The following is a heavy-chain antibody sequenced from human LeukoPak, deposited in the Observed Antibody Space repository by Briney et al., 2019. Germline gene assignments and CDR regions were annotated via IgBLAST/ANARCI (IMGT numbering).Heavy chain of an antibody. J-gene: IGHJ4*02. CDR1: GFTFSSYA. CDR2: IFGSGDRT. D-gene: IGHD1-20*01. CDR3: AKVNFDYFDY. V-gene: IGHV3-23*01. Sequence: GGSLRLSCAASGFTFSSYAMSWVRQAPGKGLEWVSVIFGSGDRTDYADSVKGRFTISRDNSKNTLYLQMNSLRAEDTAVYYCAKVNFDYFDYWGQGTLVTVSS.